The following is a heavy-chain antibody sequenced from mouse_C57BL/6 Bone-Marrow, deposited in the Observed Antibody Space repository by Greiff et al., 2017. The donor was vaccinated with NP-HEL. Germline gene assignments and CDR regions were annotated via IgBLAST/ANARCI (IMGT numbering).Heavy chain of an antibody. CDR2: IDPSASYT. Sequence: QVQLQQPGAELVMPGASVKLSCKASGYTFTSYWMHWVKQRPGQGLEWIGEIDPSASYTNYNQKFKGKSTFTVDKSSSTAYMQLSSRTSEDSAVYYCARGDYWGQGTTLTVSS. J-gene: IGHJ2*01. V-gene: IGHV1-69*01. CDR3: ARGDY. CDR1: GYTFTSYW.